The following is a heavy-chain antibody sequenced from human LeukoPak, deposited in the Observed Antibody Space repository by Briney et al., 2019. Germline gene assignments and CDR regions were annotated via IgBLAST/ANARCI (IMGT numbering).Heavy chain of an antibody. Sequence: SETLSLTCTVSGASISSGDYYWSWIRQPPGKGLEWIAYMYYSGSTYYNPSLKSRVTMSAGTSKNQLSLKLSSVTAADTAVYYCARPYYYDSRIDPWGQGILVTVSS. CDR3: ARPYYYDSRIDP. V-gene: IGHV4-30-4*01. CDR1: GASISSGDYY. J-gene: IGHJ5*02. CDR2: MYYSGST. D-gene: IGHD3-22*01.